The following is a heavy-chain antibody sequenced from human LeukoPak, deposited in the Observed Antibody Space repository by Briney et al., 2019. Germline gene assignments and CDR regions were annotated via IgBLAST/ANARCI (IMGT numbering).Heavy chain of an antibody. D-gene: IGHD3-10*01. CDR3: ARGDSRGWFDP. Sequence: SETLSLTCTVSGYSISSGYYWGWIRQPPGKGLEWIGYIYHSGSTYYNPSLKSRVTISVDRSKNQFSLKLSSVTAADTAVYYCARGDSRGWFDPWGQGTLVTVSS. J-gene: IGHJ5*02. CDR2: IYHSGST. V-gene: IGHV4-38-2*02. CDR1: GYSISSGYY.